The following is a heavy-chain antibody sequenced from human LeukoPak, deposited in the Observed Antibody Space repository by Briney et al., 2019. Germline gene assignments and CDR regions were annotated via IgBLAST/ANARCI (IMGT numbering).Heavy chain of an antibody. CDR3: ARNVTAGFFDY. CDR1: GSSITSNYF. CDR2: IYHSWGI. D-gene: IGHD1-1*01. Sequence: SETLSLTCAVSGSSITSNYFWAWFRQPPGKGLEWIATIYHSWGIYFNPSLKSRVSISLDASNNQFFLKLASVTAAGTAIYYCARNVTAGFFDYWGQEILITVSS. J-gene: IGHJ4*02. V-gene: IGHV4-38-2*01.